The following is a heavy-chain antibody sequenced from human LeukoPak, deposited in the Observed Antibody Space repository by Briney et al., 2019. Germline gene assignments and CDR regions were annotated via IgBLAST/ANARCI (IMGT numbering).Heavy chain of an antibody. Sequence: GGSLRLSCAASGFTFNSYTMNWVRQAPGKALEGISYISRTGTTICYADSVRGRFTISRDNDKTSLYLQMNSLRSEDTGLYFCARDLGSGDHGLLVWGQGTLLTVSS. CDR2: ISRTGTTI. CDR1: GFTFNSYT. J-gene: IGHJ4*02. D-gene: IGHD2-21*02. CDR3: ARDLGSGDHGLLV. V-gene: IGHV3-48*01.